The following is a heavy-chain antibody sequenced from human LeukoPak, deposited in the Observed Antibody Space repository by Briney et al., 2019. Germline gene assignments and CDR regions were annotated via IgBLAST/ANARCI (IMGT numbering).Heavy chain of an antibody. CDR3: AKTDYSGGSAYCGGDCQFEDY. CDR1: GFTFSSYA. V-gene: IGHV3-23*01. D-gene: IGHD2-21*02. CDR2: ISGSGGST. J-gene: IGHJ4*02. Sequence: PGGSLRLSCAASGFTFSSYAMSWVRQAPGKGLEWVSAISGSGGSTYYADSVKGRFPISRDNSKNTLYLQMNSLRAEDTAVYYCAKTDYSGGSAYCGGDCQFEDYWGQGTLVTVSS.